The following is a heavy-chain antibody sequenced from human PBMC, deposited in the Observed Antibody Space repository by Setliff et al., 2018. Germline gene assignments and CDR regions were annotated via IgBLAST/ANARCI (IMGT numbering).Heavy chain of an antibody. CDR3: ARVGSLAPLYYGNY. D-gene: IGHD3-10*01. Sequence: ASVKVSCKASGYTFTGYSMHWVRQAPGQGLEWMGRISPNSGGTNYAQKFQGRVTMTRDTSISTAYMELSRLRSDDTAVYYCARVGSLAPLYYGNYWGQGTLVTV. CDR1: GYTFTGYS. V-gene: IGHV1-2*06. CDR2: ISPNSGGT. J-gene: IGHJ4*02.